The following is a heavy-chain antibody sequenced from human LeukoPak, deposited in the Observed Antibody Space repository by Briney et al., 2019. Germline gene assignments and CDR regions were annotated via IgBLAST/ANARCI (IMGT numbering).Heavy chain of an antibody. D-gene: IGHD2-15*01. CDR2: ITSDGSGT. CDR1: GFTFRSYW. V-gene: IGHV3-74*01. CDR3: ARDASPGYFDL. Sequence: GGSLRLSCAVSGFTFRSYWMHWVRQGPGESLVWVSRITSDGSGTGYADSEKGRFTIYRDNAKNTLYLQMNSLTADDTTVYYCARDASPGYFDLWGRGTRVTVSS. J-gene: IGHJ2*01.